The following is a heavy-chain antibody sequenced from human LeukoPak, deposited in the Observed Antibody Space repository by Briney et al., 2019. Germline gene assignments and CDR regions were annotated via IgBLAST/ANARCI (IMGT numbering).Heavy chain of an antibody. J-gene: IGHJ3*02. CDR3: ARDDSSGYGSVWYAFDI. Sequence: SVKVSCKASGGTFSSYAISWVRQAPGQGLEWMGGIIPIFGTANYAQKFQGRVTITADESTSTAYMELSSLRSEDTAVYYCARDDSSGYGSVWYAFDIWGQGTMVTVSS. D-gene: IGHD3-22*01. V-gene: IGHV1-69*13. CDR1: GGTFSSYA. CDR2: IIPIFGTA.